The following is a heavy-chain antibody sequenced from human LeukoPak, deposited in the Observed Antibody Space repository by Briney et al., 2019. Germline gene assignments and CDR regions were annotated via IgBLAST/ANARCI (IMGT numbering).Heavy chain of an antibody. V-gene: IGHV3-30*18. CDR2: ISYDGSNK. CDR3: ANNQLWAQTGY. CDR1: GFTFSSYG. J-gene: IGHJ4*02. D-gene: IGHD5-18*01. Sequence: GGSLRLSCAASGFTFSSYGMHWVPQAPGKGLEWVAVISYDGSNKYYADSVKGRFTISRDNSKNTLYLQMNSLRAEDTAVYYCANNQLWAQTGYWGQGTLVTVSS.